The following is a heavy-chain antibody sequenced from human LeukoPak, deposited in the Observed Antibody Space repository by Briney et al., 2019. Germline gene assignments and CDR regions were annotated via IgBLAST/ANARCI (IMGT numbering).Heavy chain of an antibody. Sequence: PSETLSLTCAVYGGSFSGYYWSWIRQPPGKGLEWIGEINHSGSTNYNPSLKSRVTISVDTSKNQFSLKLSSVTAADTAVYYCARRITTVRGHYGMDVWGKGTTVTVSS. CDR1: GGSFSGYY. J-gene: IGHJ6*04. D-gene: IGHD3-10*01. CDR2: INHSGST. CDR3: ARRITTVRGHYGMDV. V-gene: IGHV4-34*01.